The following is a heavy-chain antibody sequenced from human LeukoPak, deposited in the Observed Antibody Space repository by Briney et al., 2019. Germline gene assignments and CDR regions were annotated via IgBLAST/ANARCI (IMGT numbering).Heavy chain of an antibody. CDR2: ISSSSSYI. V-gene: IGHV3-21*01. Sequence: GGSLRLSCAASGFTFSSYSMNWVRQAPGKGLEWVSSISSSSSYIYYADSVKGRFTISRDNAKNSLYLQMNSLRAEDTAVYYCAREVPGSGSYWFSTWGQGTLVTVSS. CDR1: GFTFSSYS. CDR3: AREVPGSGSYWFST. J-gene: IGHJ5*02. D-gene: IGHD3-10*01.